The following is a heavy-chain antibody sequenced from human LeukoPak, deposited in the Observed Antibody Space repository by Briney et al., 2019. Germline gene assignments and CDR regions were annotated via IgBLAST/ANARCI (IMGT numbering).Heavy chain of an antibody. J-gene: IGHJ5*02. D-gene: IGHD3-16*01. CDR2: VFYSGGT. V-gene: IGHV4-59*08. CDR1: GGSISGFH. Sequence: TSETLSLTCTVSGGSISGFHWSWIRQPPGKGLEYIGDVFYSGGTNYNSSLKSRLTISVDTSRNQFSLKLTSVTAADTAVYYCARLYAEAYTRLDPWGQGTLVAVSS. CDR3: ARLYAEAYTRLDP.